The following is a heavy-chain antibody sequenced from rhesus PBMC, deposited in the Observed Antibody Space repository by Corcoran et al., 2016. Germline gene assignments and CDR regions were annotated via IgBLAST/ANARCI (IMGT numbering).Heavy chain of an antibody. V-gene: IGHV4-80*01. Sequence: QMQLQESGPGPVKPSETLSLTCAFSGASISSYWWGWTRQSPGKGLEWIGEIDGNTCRTRYNPALRGRVTVSRDASKNQVSLKLTSVTAADTAVYYGARARYHYDNDYWGQGVLVTVSS. D-gene: IGHD3-28*01. CDR2: IDGNTCRT. CDR3: ARARYHYDNDY. J-gene: IGHJ4*01. CDR1: GASISSYW.